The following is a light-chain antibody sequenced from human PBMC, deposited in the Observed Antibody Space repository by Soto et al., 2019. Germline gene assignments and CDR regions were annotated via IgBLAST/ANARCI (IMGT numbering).Light chain of an antibody. J-gene: IGKJ1*01. CDR2: AAS. V-gene: IGKV1-5*01. CDR3: QQLNSYPWT. Sequence: DIQMTQSPSTLSASVGDRVTITCRASQSISSWLAWYQQKPGKAPKLLIYAASTLQSGVPSRFSGSGSGTEFTLTISSLQPEDFATYYCQQLNSYPWTFGQGTKVAIK. CDR1: QSISSW.